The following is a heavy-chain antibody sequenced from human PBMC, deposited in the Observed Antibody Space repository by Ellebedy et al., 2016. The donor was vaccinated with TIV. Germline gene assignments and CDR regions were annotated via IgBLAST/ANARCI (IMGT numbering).Heavy chain of an antibody. Sequence: GSLRLSCSVSGRSINSESSWGWIRPPPGKGLEWIGSIYQSGSTYFNPSLESRVTISVDRSMNQFSLRLSSMTAADTAVYYCASGEFEVGDYWGQGILVTVSS. J-gene: IGHJ4*02. CDR3: ASGEFEVGDY. CDR2: IYQSGST. D-gene: IGHD3-10*01. V-gene: IGHV4-38-2*02. CDR1: GRSINSESS.